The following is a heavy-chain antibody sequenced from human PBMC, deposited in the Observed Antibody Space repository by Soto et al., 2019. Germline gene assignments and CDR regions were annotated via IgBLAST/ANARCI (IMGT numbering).Heavy chain of an antibody. J-gene: IGHJ4*02. CDR3: ARGVTMVRGVIHTPYFDY. CDR1: GGSISSGGYY. V-gene: IGHV4-31*03. CDR2: IYYSGST. D-gene: IGHD3-10*01. Sequence: QVQLQESGPGLVKPSQTLSLTCTVSGGSISSGGYYWSWIRQHPGKGLEWIGYIYYSGSTYYNPSLTSRLTISVDTSKNQFSRKLSSVTAADTAVYYCARGVTMVRGVIHTPYFDYWGQGTLVTVSS.